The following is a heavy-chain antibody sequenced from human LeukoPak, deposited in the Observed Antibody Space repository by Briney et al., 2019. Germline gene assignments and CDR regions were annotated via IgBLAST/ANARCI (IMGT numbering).Heavy chain of an antibody. J-gene: IGHJ5*01. CDR2: IYHSGST. V-gene: IGHV4-38-2*02. CDR3: ASGRLERLLYWFDS. CDR1: GYSISSGYY. D-gene: IGHD1-1*01. Sequence: PSETLSLTCTVSGYSISSGYYWGWIRQPPGKGLEWIGSIYHSGSTYYNPSLKSRVTISVDTSKNQFSLQLSSVTPEDTAVYYCASGRLERLLYWFDSWGEGTLVTVSS.